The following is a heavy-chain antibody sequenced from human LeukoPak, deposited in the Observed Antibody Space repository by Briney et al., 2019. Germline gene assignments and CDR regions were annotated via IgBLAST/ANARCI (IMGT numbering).Heavy chain of an antibody. Sequence: GGSLRLSCTASGFTFSHSAMHWVRQAPGKGLEWVSAISGSGGSTYYADSVKGRFTISRDNSKNTLYLQMNSLRAEDTAVYYCAKTSRGYYDSSGYYFDIWGQGTMVTVSS. CDR1: GFTFSHSA. V-gene: IGHV3-23*01. CDR2: ISGSGGST. D-gene: IGHD3-22*01. J-gene: IGHJ3*02. CDR3: AKTSRGYYDSSGYYFDI.